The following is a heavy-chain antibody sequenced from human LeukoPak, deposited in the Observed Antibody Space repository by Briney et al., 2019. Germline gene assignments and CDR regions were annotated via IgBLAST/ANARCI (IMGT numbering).Heavy chain of an antibody. V-gene: IGHV1-2*02. Sequence: ASVKVSCKASGYTLTGYYMHWVRQAPGQGLEWMGSINPASGGTNYAQKFQGRVTMTRDTSISTAYMELSRLTSDDTAVYFCARDPPSSIAGRPIFDYWGQGTLVTVSS. CDR3: ARDPPSSIAGRPIFDY. D-gene: IGHD6-6*01. J-gene: IGHJ4*02. CDR1: GYTLTGYY. CDR2: INPASGGT.